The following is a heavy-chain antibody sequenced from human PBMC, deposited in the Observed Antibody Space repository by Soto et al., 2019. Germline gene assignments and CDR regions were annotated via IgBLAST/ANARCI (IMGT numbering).Heavy chain of an antibody. CDR3: ARESGGAPANLDYSCCCMDV. Sequence: QVQLVQSGAEVRKPGASVTVSCRSSGDSFNYYYIHWVRQAPGQGFEWMGWINPNGGVTKYAQKFQGWVSMTRDTSIRTVYMQLSRLRSDDTAVYYCARESGGAPANLDYSCCCMDVWGTGTTVTVSS. CDR2: INPNGGVT. CDR1: GDSFNYYY. D-gene: IGHD1-26*01. V-gene: IGHV1-2*04. J-gene: IGHJ6*03.